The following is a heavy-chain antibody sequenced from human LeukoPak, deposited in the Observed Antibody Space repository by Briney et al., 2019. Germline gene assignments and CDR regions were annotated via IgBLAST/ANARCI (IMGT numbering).Heavy chain of an antibody. CDR2: IYSGGST. D-gene: IGHD5-24*01. J-gene: IGHJ5*02. CDR3: AREGDGYNYWFDP. Sequence: GGSLRLSCAASGFTVSSNYMSWVRQAPGKGLEWVSVIYSGGSTYYADSVKGRFTISRDNSKNTLYLQMNSLRAEDTAVYYCAREGDGYNYWFDPWGQGTLVTVSS. CDR1: GFTVSSNY. V-gene: IGHV3-53*01.